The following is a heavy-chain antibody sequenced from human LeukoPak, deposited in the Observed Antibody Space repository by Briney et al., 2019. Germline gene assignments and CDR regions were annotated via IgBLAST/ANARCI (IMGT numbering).Heavy chain of an antibody. CDR2: INPNSGGT. Sequence: ASVKVSCKASGYTFTGYYMHWVRQAPGQGLEWMGWINPNSGGTSYAQKFQGRVTMTRDTSISTAYMELSRLRSDDTAVYYCARDSVDRYCSSTSCCPDYWGQGTLVTVSS. J-gene: IGHJ4*02. CDR1: GYTFTGYY. CDR3: ARDSVDRYCSSTSCCPDY. V-gene: IGHV1-2*02. D-gene: IGHD2-2*01.